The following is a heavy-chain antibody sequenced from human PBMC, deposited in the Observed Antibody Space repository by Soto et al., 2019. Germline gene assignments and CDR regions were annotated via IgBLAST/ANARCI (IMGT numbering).Heavy chain of an antibody. V-gene: IGHV3-23*01. CDR1: GFTFSSYA. D-gene: IGHD2-2*01. CDR3: AKSPPPDCSSTSCQIRSLDY. J-gene: IGHJ4*02. Sequence: EVQLLESGGGLVQPGGSLRLSCAASGFTFSSYAMSWVRQAPGKGLEWVSTISGSGGSTYYADSVKGRFTISRDNSKNTLYLQMNSLRAEDTAVYYCAKSPPPDCSSTSCQIRSLDYWGQGTLVTVSS. CDR2: ISGSGGST.